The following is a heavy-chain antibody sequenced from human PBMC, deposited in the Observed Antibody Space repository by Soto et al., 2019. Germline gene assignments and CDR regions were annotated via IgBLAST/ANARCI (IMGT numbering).Heavy chain of an antibody. D-gene: IGHD1-20*01. V-gene: IGHV1-24*01. CDR3: ATSFPSPWYNWNDRGNY. CDR2: FDPEDGET. J-gene: IGHJ4*02. Sequence: ASVKVSFKFSGYTLTELSIHWVRRAPGKGLEWMGGFDPEDGETIYAQKFQGRVTMTEDTSTDTAYMELSSLRSEDTAVYYCATSFPSPWYNWNDRGNYWGQGTLVTVSS. CDR1: GYTLTELS.